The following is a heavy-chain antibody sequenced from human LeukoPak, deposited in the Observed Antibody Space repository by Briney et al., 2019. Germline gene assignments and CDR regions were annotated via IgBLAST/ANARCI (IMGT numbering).Heavy chain of an antibody. Sequence: SETLSLTCTVSGGSISGYYWSWIRQPAGKGLEWIGRIYSSGSTNYNPSLKSRVTMSIDTSKNQFSLKLSSVTAADTAFYYCVRDTKFSPWGQGTLVTVSS. J-gene: IGHJ5*02. CDR3: VRDTKFSP. D-gene: IGHD3-3*01. V-gene: IGHV4-4*07. CDR1: GGSISGYY. CDR2: IYSSGST.